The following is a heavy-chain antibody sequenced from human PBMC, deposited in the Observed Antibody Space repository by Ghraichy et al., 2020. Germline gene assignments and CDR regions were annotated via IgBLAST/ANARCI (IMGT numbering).Heavy chain of an antibody. V-gene: IGHV4-61*01. CDR1: GGSVSSGSYY. D-gene: IGHD3-9*01. Sequence: SQTLSLTCTVSGGSVSSGSYYWSWIRQPPGKGLEWIGYIYYSGSTNYNPSLKSRVTISVDTSKNQFSLKLSSVTAADTAVYYCARDLGTYYDILTHSYWFDPWGQGTLVTVSS. CDR2: IYYSGST. J-gene: IGHJ5*02. CDR3: ARDLGTYYDILTHSYWFDP.